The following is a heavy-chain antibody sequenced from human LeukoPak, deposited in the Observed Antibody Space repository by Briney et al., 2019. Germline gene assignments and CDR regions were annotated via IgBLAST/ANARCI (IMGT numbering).Heavy chain of an antibody. CDR2: IYTSGST. CDR3: ATLTRITIFGVVDY. CDR1: GGSISSGSYY. V-gene: IGHV4-61*02. D-gene: IGHD3-3*01. J-gene: IGHJ4*02. Sequence: SETLSLTCTVSGGSISSGSYYWSWIRQPAGKGLEWIGRIYTSGSTDYNPSLKSRVTMSVDTSKNQFSLKLSSVTAADTAVYYCATLTRITIFGVVDYWGQGTLVTVSS.